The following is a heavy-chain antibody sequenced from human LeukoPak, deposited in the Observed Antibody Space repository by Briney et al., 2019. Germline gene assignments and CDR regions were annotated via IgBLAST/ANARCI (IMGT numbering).Heavy chain of an antibody. D-gene: IGHD1-1*01. CDR2: ISSNGGST. V-gene: IGHV3-64D*09. Sequence: GGSLRLSCSASGFTFSSSAIHWVRQAPGKGLEYVSGISSNGGSTYNADSVKGRFTISRDNSKNTVYPQMSSLRPEDTALYYCVKRTGLYFDYWGQGTLVTVSS. J-gene: IGHJ4*02. CDR3: VKRTGLYFDY. CDR1: GFTFSSSA.